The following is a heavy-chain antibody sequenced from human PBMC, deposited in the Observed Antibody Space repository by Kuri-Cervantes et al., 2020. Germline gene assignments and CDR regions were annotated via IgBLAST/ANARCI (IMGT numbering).Heavy chain of an antibody. CDR3: ARDRSAMGPFYYYYGMDV. CDR1: GYIFTNYG. Sequence: ASVKVSCKTSGYIFTNYGITWVRQAPGQGLEWMGIINPSGGSTSYAQKFQGRVTMTRDTSTSTVYMELSSLRSEDTAVYYCARDRSAMGPFYYYYGMDVWGQGTTVTVSS. CDR2: INPSGGST. D-gene: IGHD5-18*01. V-gene: IGHV1-46*01. J-gene: IGHJ6*02.